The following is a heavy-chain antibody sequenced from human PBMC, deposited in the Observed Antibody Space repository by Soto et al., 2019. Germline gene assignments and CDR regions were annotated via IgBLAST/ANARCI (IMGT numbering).Heavy chain of an antibody. CDR3: AKAKSYSSSRWFDP. D-gene: IGHD6-6*01. V-gene: IGHV3-23*01. J-gene: IGHJ5*02. Sequence: PGGSLILSCAASGFNFSSYAMSWVRQAPGKGLEWVSAISGSGGSTYYADSVKGRFTISRDNSKNTLYLQMNSLRAEDTAVYYCAKAKSYSSSRWFDPWGQGTLVTVSS. CDR1: GFNFSSYA. CDR2: ISGSGGST.